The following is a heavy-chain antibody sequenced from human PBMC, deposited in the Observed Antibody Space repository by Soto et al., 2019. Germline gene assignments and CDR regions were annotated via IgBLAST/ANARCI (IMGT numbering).Heavy chain of an antibody. CDR1: GFTFSTHA. V-gene: IGHV3-21*01. CDR3: ARDFWDMRVPTDVYFDH. Sequence: EVQLVESGGGLGKRGGSLRLSCAASGFTFSTHAMHWVRQAPGKGLEWVSSIDSSSGHIYYADSVKGRFTISRDNAKNSLYLQMNSLRVDDTAVYFCARDFWDMRVPTDVYFDHWGQGSLVTVSS. J-gene: IGHJ4*02. D-gene: IGHD5-12*01. CDR2: IDSSSGHI.